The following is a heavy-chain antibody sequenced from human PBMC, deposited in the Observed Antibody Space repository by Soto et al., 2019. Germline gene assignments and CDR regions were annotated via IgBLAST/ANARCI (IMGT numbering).Heavy chain of an antibody. J-gene: IGHJ6*02. V-gene: IGHV1-69*13. CDR2: IIPIFGTA. CDR1: GGTFSSYA. D-gene: IGHD2-21*02. Sequence: SVKVSCKASGGTFSSYAISWVRQAPGQGLEWMGGIIPIFGTAKYAQKFQGRVTITADESTSTAYMELSSLRSEDTAVYYCVSTLPYCGGDCYSGSFDYYYGMDVWGQGTTVTVSS. CDR3: VSTLPYCGGDCYSGSFDYYYGMDV.